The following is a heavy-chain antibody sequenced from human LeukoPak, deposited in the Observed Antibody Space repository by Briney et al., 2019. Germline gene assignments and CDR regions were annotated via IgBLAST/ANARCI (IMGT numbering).Heavy chain of an antibody. V-gene: IGHV1-8*01. CDR2: MNPNSGNT. CDR1: GYTFTSYD. CDR3: ARGDGYYYDSSGYFY. D-gene: IGHD3-22*01. Sequence: GASVKVSCKASGYTFTSYDINWVRQATGQGLEWMGWMNPNSGNTGYAQKFQGRVTMTRNTSISTAYIELSSLRSEDTAVYYCARGDGYYYDSSGYFYWGQGTLVTVSS. J-gene: IGHJ4*02.